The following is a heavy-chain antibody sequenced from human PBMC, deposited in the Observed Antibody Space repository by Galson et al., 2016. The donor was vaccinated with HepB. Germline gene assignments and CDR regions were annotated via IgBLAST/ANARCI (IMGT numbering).Heavy chain of an antibody. J-gene: IGHJ4*02. D-gene: IGHD3-10*01. CDR1: GYRFHTHW. Sequence: QSGAEVKAPGESLKISCQGSGYRFHTHWIAWVRQMPGKGLEWMGMVFPNDASTRYSPSLQGQVTISADKSLSVAYLQWSSLGASDSAMYYCAKQHSEGSFDYWGQGTLVSVSS. V-gene: IGHV5-51*01. CDR3: AKQHSEGSFDY. CDR2: VFPNDAST.